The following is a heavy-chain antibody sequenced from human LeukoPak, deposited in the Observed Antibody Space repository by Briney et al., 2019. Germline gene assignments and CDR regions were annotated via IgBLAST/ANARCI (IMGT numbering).Heavy chain of an antibody. CDR1: GRSFSGYY. CDR2: INHSGST. CDR3: ATGYSSSWYLIDY. V-gene: IGHV4-34*01. D-gene: IGHD6-13*01. Sequence: SETLSLTCAVYGRSFSGYYWSWIRQPPGKGLEWIGEINHSGSTNYNPSLKSRVTISVDKSKNQFSLKLSSVTAADTAVYYCATGYSSSWYLIDYWGQGTLVTVSS. J-gene: IGHJ4*02.